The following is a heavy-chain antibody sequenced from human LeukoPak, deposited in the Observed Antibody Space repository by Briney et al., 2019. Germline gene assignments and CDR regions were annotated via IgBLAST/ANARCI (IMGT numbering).Heavy chain of an antibody. CDR1: GFTFDDYA. CDR2: ISWNSGSI. V-gene: IGHV3-9*01. CDR3: TRDNSAWFDY. J-gene: IGHJ4*02. Sequence: GGSLRLSCAASGFTFDDYAMHWVRQAPGKGLEWDSGISWNSGSIGYADSVKGRFTISRDNAKNSLYLQMNSLRAEDTAVYYCTRDNSAWFDYWGQGTLVTVSS. D-gene: IGHD1-26*01.